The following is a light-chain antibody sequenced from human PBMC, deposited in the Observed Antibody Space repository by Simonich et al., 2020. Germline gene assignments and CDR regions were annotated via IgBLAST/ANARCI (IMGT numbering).Light chain of an antibody. CDR3: CSYAGSYTWV. CDR2: DVS. Sequence: QSALTQPRSVSGSPGQSVTISCTGTNSDVGVYNYVSWYQQHPGKAPKLMIYDVSKRPSGVPDRFSGSKSGNTASLTISGLQAEDEADYYCCSYAGSYTWVFGGGTKLTVL. CDR1: NSDVGVYNY. J-gene: IGLJ3*02. V-gene: IGLV2-11*01.